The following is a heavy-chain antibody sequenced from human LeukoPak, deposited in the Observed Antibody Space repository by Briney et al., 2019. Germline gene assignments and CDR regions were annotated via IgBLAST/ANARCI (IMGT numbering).Heavy chain of an antibody. D-gene: IGHD3-16*02. Sequence: ASVKVSCKASGYTFTSYYMHWVRQAPGQGLEWMGIINPSGGSTSYAQKFQGRVTMTRDTSTSTVYMELSSLRSEDTAVYYCARDQPVFYDYVWGSYRPSYMDVWGKGTTVTISS. CDR1: GYTFTSYY. J-gene: IGHJ6*03. V-gene: IGHV1-46*01. CDR3: ARDQPVFYDYVWGSYRPSYMDV. CDR2: INPSGGST.